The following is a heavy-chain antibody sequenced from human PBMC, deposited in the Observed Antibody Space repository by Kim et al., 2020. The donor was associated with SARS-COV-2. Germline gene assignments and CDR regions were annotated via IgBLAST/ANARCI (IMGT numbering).Heavy chain of an antibody. Sequence: KGRFTISRDNSKNTLYLQMNSLRAEDTAVYYCAKDRYYYDSSGYYYDFDYWGQGTLVTVSS. CDR3: AKDRYYYDSSGYYYDFDY. D-gene: IGHD3-22*01. J-gene: IGHJ4*02. V-gene: IGHV3-23*01.